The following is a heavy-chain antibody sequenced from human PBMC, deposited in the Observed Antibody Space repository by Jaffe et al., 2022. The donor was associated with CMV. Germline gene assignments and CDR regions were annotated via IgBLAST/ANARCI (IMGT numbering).Heavy chain of an antibody. CDR2: ISWNSGSI. D-gene: IGHD3-22*01. V-gene: IGHV3-9*01. J-gene: IGHJ4*02. Sequence: EVQLVESGGGLVQPGRSLRLSCAASGFTFDDYAMHWVRQAPGKGLEWVSGISWNSGSIGYADSVKGRFTISRDNAKNSLYLQMNSLRAEDTALYYCAKDKGVYDSSDGFDYWGQGTLVTVSS. CDR3: AKDKGVYDSSDGFDY. CDR1: GFTFDDYA.